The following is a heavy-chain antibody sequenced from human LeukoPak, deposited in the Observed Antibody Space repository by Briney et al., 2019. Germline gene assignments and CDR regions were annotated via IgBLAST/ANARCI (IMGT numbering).Heavy chain of an antibody. V-gene: IGHV4-30-4*08. Sequence: SETLSLTCTVSGGSISSGDYYWSWIRQPPGKGLEWIGYIYYSGSTYYNPSLKSRVTISVDTSKNQFSQKLSSVTAADTAVYYCAREPDYAAYMDVWGKGTTVTVSS. CDR2: IYYSGST. J-gene: IGHJ6*03. D-gene: IGHD4-17*01. CDR1: GGSISSGDYY. CDR3: AREPDYAAYMDV.